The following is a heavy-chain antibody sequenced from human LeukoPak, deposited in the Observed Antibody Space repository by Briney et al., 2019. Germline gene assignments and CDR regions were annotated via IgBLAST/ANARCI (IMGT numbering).Heavy chain of an antibody. J-gene: IGHJ4*02. CDR1: GFTFDDYA. Sequence: GGSPRLSCAASGFTFDDYAMHWVRQAPGKGLEWVSGLSWNSASIGYADSVKGRFTISRDNAKNSLYLQMNSLSAEDTALYYCAAQPSRYCTSTSCFAAYYFDYWGQGTLVTVSS. D-gene: IGHD2-2*01. V-gene: IGHV3-9*01. CDR3: AAQPSRYCTSTSCFAAYYFDY. CDR2: LSWNSASI.